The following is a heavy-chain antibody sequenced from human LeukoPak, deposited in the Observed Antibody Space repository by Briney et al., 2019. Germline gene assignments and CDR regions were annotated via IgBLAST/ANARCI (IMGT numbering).Heavy chain of an antibody. CDR1: GYTFTGYY. J-gene: IGHJ5*02. CDR3: ARDASEGIAAAGEPGFDP. Sequence: GASVKVSCKASGYTFTGYYMHWVRQAPGQGLEWMGWINPNSGGTNYAQKFQGWVTMTRDTSISTAYMELSRLRSDDTAVYYCARDASEGIAAAGEPGFDPWGQGTLVTVSS. CDR2: INPNSGGT. V-gene: IGHV1-2*04. D-gene: IGHD6-13*01.